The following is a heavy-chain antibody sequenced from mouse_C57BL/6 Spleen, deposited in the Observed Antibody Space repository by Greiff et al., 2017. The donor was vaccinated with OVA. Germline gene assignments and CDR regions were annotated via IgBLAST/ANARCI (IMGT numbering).Heavy chain of an antibody. V-gene: IGHV10-1*01. CDR1: GFSFNTYA. Sequence: EVQLVESGGGLVQPKGSLKLSCAASGFSFNTYAMNWVRQAPGKGLEWVARIRSKSNNYATYYADSVKDRFTISRDDSESMLYLQMNNLKTEDTAMYYCVRVTTGSRGDYYAMDYWGQGTSVTVSS. CDR2: IRSKSNNYAT. D-gene: IGHD1-1*01. CDR3: VRVTTGSRGDYYAMDY. J-gene: IGHJ4*01.